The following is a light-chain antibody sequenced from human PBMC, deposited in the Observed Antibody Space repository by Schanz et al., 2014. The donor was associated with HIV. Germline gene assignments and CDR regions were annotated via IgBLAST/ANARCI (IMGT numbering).Light chain of an antibody. CDR2: EVI. Sequence: QSALTQPASVSGSPGQSITISCTGTSSDVGVYNYVSWYQHHPGKAPKLMIYEVIKRPSGVPDRFSGSKSGSTASLAISGLQAEDEADYYCNSYTRTSTPVFGGGTKLTVL. CDR1: SSDVGVYNY. J-gene: IGLJ2*01. CDR3: NSYTRTSTPV. V-gene: IGLV2-14*01.